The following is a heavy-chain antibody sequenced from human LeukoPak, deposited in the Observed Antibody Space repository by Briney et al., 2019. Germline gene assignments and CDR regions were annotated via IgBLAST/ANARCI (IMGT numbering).Heavy chain of an antibody. CDR2: IYHSGST. D-gene: IGHD5-18*01. V-gene: IGHV4-30-2*01. CDR3: ARKEYSLDY. CDR1: GGSISSGGYS. Sequence: SETLSLTCAVSGGSISSGGYSWNWIRQPXGKGLEWIGYIYHSGSTYYNLSLKSRVTISIDRSKNQFSLNLSSVTAADTAVYYCARKEYSLDYWGQGTLVTVSS. J-gene: IGHJ4*02.